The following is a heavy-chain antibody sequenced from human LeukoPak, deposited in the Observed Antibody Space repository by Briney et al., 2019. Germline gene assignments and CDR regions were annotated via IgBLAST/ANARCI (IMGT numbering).Heavy chain of an antibody. D-gene: IGHD6-19*01. J-gene: IGHJ4*01. CDR2: IYYRGDT. CDR1: GDSISSDY. CDR3: ARSRSGWYVSH. V-gene: IGHV4-59*01. Sequence: SQTLSLTCTVSGDSISSDYWSRIRQSPGKGLEWFGYIYYRGDTKYNPSLKSRIALDRSKNQISLTLTSVTAADTAVYYCARSRSGWYVSHWGQGILVTVSS.